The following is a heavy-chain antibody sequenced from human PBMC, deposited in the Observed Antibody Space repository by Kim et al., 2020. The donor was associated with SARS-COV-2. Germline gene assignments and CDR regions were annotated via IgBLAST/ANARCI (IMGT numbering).Heavy chain of an antibody. V-gene: IGHV3-30*18. D-gene: IGHD2-2*01. CDR2: ISYDGSNK. Sequence: GGSLRLSCAASGFTFSSYGMHWVRQAPGKGLEWVAVISYDGSNKYYADSVKGRFTISRDNSKNTLYLQMNSLRAEDTAVYYCAKDQGGSSWVPAAPYYYYGMDVWGQGTTVTVSS. J-gene: IGHJ6*02. CDR1: GFTFSSYG. CDR3: AKDQGGSSWVPAAPYYYYGMDV.